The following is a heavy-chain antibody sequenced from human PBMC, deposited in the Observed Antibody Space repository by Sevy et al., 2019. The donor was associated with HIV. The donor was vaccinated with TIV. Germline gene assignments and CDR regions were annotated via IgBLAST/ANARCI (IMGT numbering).Heavy chain of an antibody. CDR2: VSAFNGNT. V-gene: IGHV1-18*01. CDR1: GYTFTSYG. J-gene: IGHJ3*02. D-gene: IGHD6-13*01. Sequence: ASVKVSCKASGYTFTSYGISWVRQAPGQGLEWMGWVSAFNGNTKYTQKLQGRVTMITDTSTTTAYMELRGLSSDDTAVYYGGRDVNHLTAAGLPRDLFDIWGQGTMVTVSS. CDR3: GRDVNHLTAAGLPRDLFDI.